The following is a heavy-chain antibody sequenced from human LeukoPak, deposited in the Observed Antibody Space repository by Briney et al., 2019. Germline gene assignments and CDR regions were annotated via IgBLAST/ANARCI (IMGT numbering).Heavy chain of an antibody. J-gene: IGHJ5*02. D-gene: IGHD3-22*01. CDR3: ARGAFYDSSGYNSFDP. CDR2: ITSSGSYI. CDR1: GFTFSTYT. V-gene: IGHV3-21*01. Sequence: PGGSLRLSCAASGFTFSTYTMNWVRQAPGKGLEWVSSITSSGSYIYYADSLQGRVTISRNTAENTLYLRMNSLRAEDTAVYYCARGAFYDSSGYNSFDPWGQGTLVTVSS.